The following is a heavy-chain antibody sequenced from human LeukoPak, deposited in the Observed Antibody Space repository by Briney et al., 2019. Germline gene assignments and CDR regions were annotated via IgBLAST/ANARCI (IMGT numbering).Heavy chain of an antibody. CDR2: IIPKAATP. CDR1: GGTFTSYA. D-gene: IGHD3-22*01. J-gene: IGHJ4*02. V-gene: IGHV1-69*06. Sequence: GASVKVSCKASGGTFTSYAISWVRQAPGEGLEWMGGIIPKAATPNYSQKFQGRVTISADKSTSTAYMELSRLTSEDTAVYCAREQQGKYYDINNSIEYYFDYWGQGTPVTVSS. CDR3: AREQQGKYYDINNSIEYYFDY.